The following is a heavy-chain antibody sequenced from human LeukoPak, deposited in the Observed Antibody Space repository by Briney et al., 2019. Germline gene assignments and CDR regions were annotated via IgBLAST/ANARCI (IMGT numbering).Heavy chain of an antibody. J-gene: IGHJ4*02. Sequence: GGSLRLSCAASGFTFSSYAMSWVRQAPGKGLEWDSAIGGDAVSTYYADSVKGRFSISRDNSKNTLYLQMNSLRADDTAVYYCAKDLWKADYWGQGTLVTVSS. CDR2: IGGDAVST. CDR1: GFTFSSYA. V-gene: IGHV3-23*01. CDR3: AKDLWKADY. D-gene: IGHD3-3*01.